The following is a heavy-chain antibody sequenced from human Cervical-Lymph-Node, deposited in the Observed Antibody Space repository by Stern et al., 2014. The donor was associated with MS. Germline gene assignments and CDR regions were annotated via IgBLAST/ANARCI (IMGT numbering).Heavy chain of an antibody. D-gene: IGHD4-17*01. V-gene: IGHV1-69*01. CDR2: IIPIFGKA. Sequence: VQLVESGAEVKKPGSSVKVSCKASGGTFSSYAISWVRQAPGQGLEWMGGIIPIFGKANYAQEFRGRVTITAEDSPRQAYMELSSLRSEDTAVYYCATPDDTSDDYGDTTGRYYYGMDVWGQGTTVTVSS. J-gene: IGHJ6*02. CDR3: ATPDDTSDDYGDTTGRYYYGMDV. CDR1: GGTFSSYA.